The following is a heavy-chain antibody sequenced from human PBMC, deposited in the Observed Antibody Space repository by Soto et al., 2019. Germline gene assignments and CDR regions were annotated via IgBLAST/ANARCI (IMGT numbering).Heavy chain of an antibody. CDR1: GFNFSGSA. J-gene: IGHJ4*02. D-gene: IGHD2-15*01. Sequence: GGSLRLSCAASGFNFSGSAMHWVRQASGRGLEWVGRIRSKAYGYATAHAVSVKGRFTISRDDSKNTTYLQMNSLKTEDTAVYYCSTTHCGGDNCYGYWGQGTLVTVSS. CDR2: IRSKAYGYAT. CDR3: STTHCGGDNCYGY. V-gene: IGHV3-73*01.